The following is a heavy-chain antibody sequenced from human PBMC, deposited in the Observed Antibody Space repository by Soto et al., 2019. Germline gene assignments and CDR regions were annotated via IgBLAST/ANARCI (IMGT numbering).Heavy chain of an antibody. J-gene: IGHJ5*01. CDR2: TYYSGNT. V-gene: IGHV4-31*03. D-gene: IGHD6-6*01. Sequence: PSETLSLTCTVSGGSISSGGYYWNWIRQHPGKGLEWIGYTYYSGNTYYNPSLNSRVTISADTSKNQFSLKLSSVTAADTAVYYCAREEAVRLERRFDSWGQGTLVTVS. CDR1: GGSISSGGYY. CDR3: AREEAVRLERRFDS.